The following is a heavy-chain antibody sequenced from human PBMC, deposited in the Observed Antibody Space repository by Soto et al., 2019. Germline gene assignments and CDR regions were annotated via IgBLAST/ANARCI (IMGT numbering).Heavy chain of an antibody. CDR3: AKESSSSFDS. Sequence: PGGSQSLSCAASGFPFSSYSMSWVRQAPGKGLEWVSAISGGGGGNTYYADSVKGRFTISRDDSKNTLYLQMNSLRVEDTAVYYCAKESSSSFDSWGQGTLVTVSS. V-gene: IGHV3-23*01. CDR1: GFPFSSYS. J-gene: IGHJ4*02. CDR2: ISGGGGGNT. D-gene: IGHD6-6*01.